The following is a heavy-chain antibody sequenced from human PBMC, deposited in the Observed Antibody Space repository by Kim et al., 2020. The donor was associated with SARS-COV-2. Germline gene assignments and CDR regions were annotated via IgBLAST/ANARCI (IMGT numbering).Heavy chain of an antibody. CDR3: ARGRIGWEDNDAFDI. Sequence: SETLSPTCTVSGGSISSSSYYWGWIRQPPGKGLEWIGSIYYSGSTYYNPSLKSRVTISVDTSKNQFSLKLSSVTAADTAVYYCARGRIGWEDNDAFDIWGQGTMVTVSS. V-gene: IGHV4-39*01. CDR2: IYYSGST. CDR1: GGSISSSSYY. D-gene: IGHD6-19*01. J-gene: IGHJ3*02.